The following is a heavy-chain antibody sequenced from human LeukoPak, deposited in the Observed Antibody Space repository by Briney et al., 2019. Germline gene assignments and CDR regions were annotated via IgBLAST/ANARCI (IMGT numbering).Heavy chain of an antibody. D-gene: IGHD6-13*01. CDR3: AKDTGITPSGISGFFDF. Sequence: GGSLRLSRAASGFSFDDYAMHWVRQAPGKGLEWVSLISGDGDSTYYADSVKGRFTISRDNSKDSLYLQMNSLRTEDTALYYCAKDTGITPSGISGFFDFWGQGTLVTVSS. CDR1: GFSFDDYA. J-gene: IGHJ4*02. CDR2: ISGDGDST. V-gene: IGHV3-43*02.